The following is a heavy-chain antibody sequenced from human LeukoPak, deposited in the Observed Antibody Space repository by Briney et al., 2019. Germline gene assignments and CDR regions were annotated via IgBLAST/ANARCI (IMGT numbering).Heavy chain of an antibody. V-gene: IGHV1-69*04. D-gene: IGHD5-12*01. CDR3: ARPRGYSGYELDY. CDR2: IIPILGIA. Sequence: SVKVSCKASGGTFSSYAISWVRQAPGQGLEWMGRIIPILGIANYAQKFQGRVTITADKSTSTAYMELSSLRSEDTAVYYCARPRGYSGYELDYWGQGTLVTVTS. CDR1: GGTFSSYA. J-gene: IGHJ4*02.